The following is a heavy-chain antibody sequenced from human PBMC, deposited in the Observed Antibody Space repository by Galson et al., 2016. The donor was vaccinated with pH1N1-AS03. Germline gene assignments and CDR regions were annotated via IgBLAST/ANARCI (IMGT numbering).Heavy chain of an antibody. CDR3: ARPRLNYFDN. CDR2: IYPGNSDS. D-gene: IGHD3-16*01. Sequence: QSGAEVKKPGESLKISCKGSGYRFTNYWIGWVRQMPGKGLEWMGIIYPGNSDSRCNKSFQGQVTISADTSISTVYLQWSSLQASDTAMYYCARPRLNYFDNWGQGTLVTVSS. CDR1: GYRFTNYW. J-gene: IGHJ4*02. V-gene: IGHV5-51*03.